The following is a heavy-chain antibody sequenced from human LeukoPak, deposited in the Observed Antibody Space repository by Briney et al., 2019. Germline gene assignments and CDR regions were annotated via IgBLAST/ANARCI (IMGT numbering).Heavy chain of an antibody. CDR2: IVVCSGNT. CDR1: GFTFTSSA. V-gene: IGHV1-58*01. J-gene: IGHJ5*02. CDR3: AAVEYCSSTSCYSLYNWFDP. D-gene: IGHD2-2*01. Sequence: ASVKVSCKASGFTFTSSAVQWVRQARGQRLEWIGWIVVCSGNTNYAQKFQERVTITRDMSTSTAYMELSSLRSEDTAVYYCAAVEYCSSTSCYSLYNWFDPWGQGTLVTVSS.